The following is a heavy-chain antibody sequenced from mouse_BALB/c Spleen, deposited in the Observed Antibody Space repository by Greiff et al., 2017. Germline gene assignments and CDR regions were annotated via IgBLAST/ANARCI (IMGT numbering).Heavy chain of an antibody. Sequence: VQLQQSGAELMKPGASVKISCKATGYTFSSYWIEWVKQRPGHGLEWIGEILPGSGSTNYNEKFKGKATFTADTSSNTAYMQLSSLTSEDSAVYYCARRAITTVVGSDYWGQGTTLTVSS. J-gene: IGHJ2*01. V-gene: IGHV1-9*01. CDR1: GYTFSSYW. CDR3: ARRAITTVVGSDY. CDR2: ILPGSGST. D-gene: IGHD1-1*01.